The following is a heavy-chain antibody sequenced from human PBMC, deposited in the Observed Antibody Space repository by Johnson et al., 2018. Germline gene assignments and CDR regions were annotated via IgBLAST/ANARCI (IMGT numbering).Heavy chain of an antibody. CDR2: ISPIFTTT. Sequence: QVQLVESGAEVKKPGSSGKVSCKASRGTFSTYSISWVRQAPGQGLEWMGGISPIFTTTKYAQKLQGRVTITADESPNTVYLQLSSLTSADTAVYFCAGTGHRRGSYDFWGQGTLVTVSS. CDR1: RGTFSTYS. J-gene: IGHJ4*02. CDR3: AGTGHRRGSYDF. V-gene: IGHV1-69*01. D-gene: IGHD1-14*01.